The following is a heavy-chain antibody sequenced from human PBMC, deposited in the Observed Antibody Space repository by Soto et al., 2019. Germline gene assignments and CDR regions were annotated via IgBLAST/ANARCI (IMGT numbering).Heavy chain of an antibody. CDR2: MSYSGST. J-gene: IGHJ5*02. Sequence: SETLSLTCTVSGDSITNYYWNWIRQPPGKRLEWIGYMSYSGSTYYNPSLKSRVTISIDTSKNQFSLKLSSVTAADTAVYYCAKDTSGWRGWFDPWGQGTLVTVSS. CDR1: GDSITNYY. V-gene: IGHV4-59*01. D-gene: IGHD6-19*01. CDR3: AKDTSGWRGWFDP.